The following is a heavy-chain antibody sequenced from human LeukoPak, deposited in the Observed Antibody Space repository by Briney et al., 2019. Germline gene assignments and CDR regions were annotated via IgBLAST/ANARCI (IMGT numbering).Heavy chain of an antibody. V-gene: IGHV3-30*18. CDR2: ISYDGSNK. J-gene: IGHJ4*02. CDR3: AKDRHSSSWYLGFLVY. D-gene: IGHD6-13*01. Sequence: PGGSLRLSCAASGFTFSSYGMHWVRQAPGKGLEWVAVISYDGSNKYYADSVKGRFTISRDNSKNTLYLQMNSLRAEDTAVYYCAKDRHSSSWYLGFLVYWGQGTLVTVSS. CDR1: GFTFSSYG.